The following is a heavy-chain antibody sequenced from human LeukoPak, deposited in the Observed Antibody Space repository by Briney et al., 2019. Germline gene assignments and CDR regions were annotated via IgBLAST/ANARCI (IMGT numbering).Heavy chain of an antibody. D-gene: IGHD3-22*01. CDR3: TSFYYFDSSGSPFDY. CDR2: IRSKAYGGTT. CDR1: GFTFGDYA. Sequence: GGSPRLSCTASGFTFGDYALNWFRQAPGKGLEWVGFIRSKAYGGTTEYAASVKGRFIISRDDSKSIAYLQMNSLNTEDTAVYYCTSFYYFDSSGSPFDYWGQGTLVTVSS. J-gene: IGHJ4*02. V-gene: IGHV3-49*03.